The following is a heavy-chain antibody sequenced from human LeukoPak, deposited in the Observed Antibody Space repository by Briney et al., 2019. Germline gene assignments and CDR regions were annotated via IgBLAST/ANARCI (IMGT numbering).Heavy chain of an antibody. CDR1: GYTFTSYD. V-gene: IGHV1-8*01. CDR3: ATIGRGYCSSTSCVRERINDY. CDR2: MNPNSGNT. J-gene: IGHJ4*02. D-gene: IGHD2-2*01. Sequence: ASVKVSCKASGYTFTSYDINWVRQATGQGLEWMGWMNPNSGNTGYAQKFQGRVTMTRNTSISTAYMELSSLRSEDTAVYYCATIGRGYCSSTSCVRERINDYWGQGTLVTVSS.